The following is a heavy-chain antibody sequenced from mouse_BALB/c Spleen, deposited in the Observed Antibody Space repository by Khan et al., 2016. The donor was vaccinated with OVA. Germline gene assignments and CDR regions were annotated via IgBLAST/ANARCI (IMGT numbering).Heavy chain of an antibody. D-gene: IGHD2-3*01. J-gene: IGHJ3*01. Sequence: QVQLQQSGAELMKPGASVKISCKAPGYTFSSYWLDWVKQRPGHGLEWIGEILPGSGSTKYNEKFKGKATFTADTSSNTAYLQLSSLTSEDSAVYYCARVEAIYDGYCHFSWVAYWGQGTLVTVSA. CDR3: ARVEAIYDGYCHFSWVAY. CDR1: GYTFSSYW. V-gene: IGHV1-9*01. CDR2: ILPGSGST.